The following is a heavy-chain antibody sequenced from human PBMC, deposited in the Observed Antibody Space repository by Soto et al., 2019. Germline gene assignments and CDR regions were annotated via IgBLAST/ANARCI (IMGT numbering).Heavy chain of an antibody. J-gene: IGHJ4*02. D-gene: IGHD5-12*01. CDR3: ARVHSGYDWLYPPYDY. Sequence: GESLKISCAASGFTFSSYAMHWVRQAPGKGLEYVSAISSNGGSTYYANSVKGRFTISRDNSKNTLYLQMGSLRAEDMAVYYCARVHSGYDWLYPPYDYWGQGTLVTISS. V-gene: IGHV3-64*01. CDR1: GFTFSSYA. CDR2: ISSNGGST.